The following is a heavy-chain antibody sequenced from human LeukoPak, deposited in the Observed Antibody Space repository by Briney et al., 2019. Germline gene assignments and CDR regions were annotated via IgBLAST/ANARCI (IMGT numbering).Heavy chain of an antibody. CDR1: GGTFSSYA. D-gene: IGHD6-13*01. J-gene: IGHJ4*02. CDR2: IIPIFGTA. V-gene: IGHV1-69*05. Sequence: SVKVSCKASGGTFSSYAISWVRQAPGQGLEWMGGIIPIFGTANYAQKLQGRVTMTTDTSTSTAYMELRSLRSDDTAVYYCASSIAAAGRPSYFDYWGQGTLVTVSS. CDR3: ASSIAAAGRPSYFDY.